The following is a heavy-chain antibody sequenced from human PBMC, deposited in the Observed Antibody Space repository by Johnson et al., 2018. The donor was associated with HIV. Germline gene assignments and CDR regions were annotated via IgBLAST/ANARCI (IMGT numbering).Heavy chain of an antibody. V-gene: IGHV3-66*01. D-gene: IGHD1-20*01. CDR2: LYSAGSA. J-gene: IGHJ3*02. CDR1: GFTFDDYG. Sequence: VQLVESGGGVVRPGGSLRLSCEASGFTFDDYGMSWVRQGPGKGLEWVSILYSAGSAYYADSVKDRFTVSRDSSNNTLYLQMGSLRDEDMAVYYCTRGIPNLPITGTRGFDIWGQGTMVTVSS. CDR3: TRGIPNLPITGTRGFDI.